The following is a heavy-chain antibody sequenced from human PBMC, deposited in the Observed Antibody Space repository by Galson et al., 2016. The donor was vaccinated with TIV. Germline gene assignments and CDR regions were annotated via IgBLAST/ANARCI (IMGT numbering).Heavy chain of an antibody. J-gene: IGHJ4*02. D-gene: IGHD3-3*01. Sequence: SVKVSCKASGGTFSTYTINWVRQAPGQGLQWLGRIIPVLGMTNYAQRLQGRVTITADRSTSTAYMELSSLRSDDTAAYYCARGDTGRHYEAYFDSWDQGTVVTVSS. CDR2: IIPVLGMT. V-gene: IGHV1-69*02. CDR1: GGTFSTYT. CDR3: ARGDTGRHYEAYFDS.